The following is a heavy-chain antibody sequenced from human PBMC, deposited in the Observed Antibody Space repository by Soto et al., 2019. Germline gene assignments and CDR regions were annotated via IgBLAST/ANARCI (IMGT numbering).Heavy chain of an antibody. CDR1: GFTFSNYV. CDR2: ISGSGGST. D-gene: IGHD6-13*01. V-gene: IGHV3-23*01. CDR3: AMWLGHDSSWYGPFDY. Sequence: EVQVLESGGGLVQPGGSLRLSCAGSGFTFSNYVMSWVRQAPGKGLEWVSAISGSGGSTHYADSVKGRFTISRDNSRNTLYVQMNSLRADDTAVYYRAMWLGHDSSWYGPFDYWGQGTLVTVSS. J-gene: IGHJ4*02.